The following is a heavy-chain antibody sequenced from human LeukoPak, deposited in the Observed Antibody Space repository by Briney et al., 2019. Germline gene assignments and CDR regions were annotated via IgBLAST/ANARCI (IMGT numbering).Heavy chain of an antibody. D-gene: IGHD5-12*01. CDR3: ANLPLRDIVANH. Sequence: PGGSLRLSCAASGFTFTSYYMHWVRQAPGKGLVWVSRISGDGSNTIYADSVKGRFTISRDNAKNTVYLQMNSLRAEDTAIYYCANLPLRDIVANHWGQGTLVTVSS. CDR2: ISGDGSNT. V-gene: IGHV3-74*01. J-gene: IGHJ4*02. CDR1: GFTFTSYY.